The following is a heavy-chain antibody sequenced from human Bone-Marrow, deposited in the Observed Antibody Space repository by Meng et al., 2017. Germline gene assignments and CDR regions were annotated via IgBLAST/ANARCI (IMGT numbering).Heavy chain of an antibody. D-gene: IGHD1-20*01. Sequence: ASVKVSCKASGYTFTSYGISWVRQAPGQGLEWMGWISAYNGNTNYAQKLQGRVTMTTDTSTSTAYMELRSLRSDDTAVYYCARDLNWNDPLSGRALGYWGQGTLVTVSS. CDR2: ISAYNGNT. V-gene: IGHV1-18*01. CDR3: ARDLNWNDPLSGRALGY. CDR1: GYTFTSYG. J-gene: IGHJ4*02.